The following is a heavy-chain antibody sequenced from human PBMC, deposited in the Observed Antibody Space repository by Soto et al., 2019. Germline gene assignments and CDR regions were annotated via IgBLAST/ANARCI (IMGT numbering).Heavy chain of an antibody. Sequence: ASVKVSCKASGYTFTSYDINWVRQATGRGLEWMGWMNPNSGNTGYAQKFQGRATMTRNTSISTAYMELSSLRSEDTAVCYCARGLGEYSSSVPYGVDVWGQGTTVTVSS. CDR2: MNPNSGNT. CDR1: GYTFTSYD. D-gene: IGHD6-6*01. J-gene: IGHJ6*02. V-gene: IGHV1-8*01. CDR3: ARGLGEYSSSVPYGVDV.